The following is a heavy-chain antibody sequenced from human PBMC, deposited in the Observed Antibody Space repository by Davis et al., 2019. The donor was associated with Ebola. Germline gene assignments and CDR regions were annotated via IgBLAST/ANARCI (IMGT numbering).Heavy chain of an antibody. D-gene: IGHD6-19*01. CDR3: ARTTRASGWFLDY. Sequence: MPGGSLRLSCAVYGGSFSGYYWSWIRQPPGKGLEWIGEINHSGNTNYNPSLKSRVTISVDTSKNQFSLKLSSVTAADTAVYYCARTTRASGWFLDYWGQGALVTVSS. J-gene: IGHJ4*02. CDR2: INHSGNT. V-gene: IGHV4-34*01. CDR1: GGSFSGYY.